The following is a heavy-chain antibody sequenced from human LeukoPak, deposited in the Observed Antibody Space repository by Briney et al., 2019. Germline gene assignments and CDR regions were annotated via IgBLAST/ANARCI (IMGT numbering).Heavy chain of an antibody. CDR3: ARTIWFGELYYYYMDV. J-gene: IGHJ6*03. V-gene: IGHV1-69*13. CDR2: IIPIFGTA. D-gene: IGHD3-10*01. CDR1: GGTFSSYA. Sequence: SVKVSCKASGGTFSSYAISWVLQAPGQGLEWMGGIIPIFGTANYAQKFQGRVPITADESTSTAYMELSSLRSEDTAVYYCARTIWFGELYYYYMDVWGKGTTVTVSS.